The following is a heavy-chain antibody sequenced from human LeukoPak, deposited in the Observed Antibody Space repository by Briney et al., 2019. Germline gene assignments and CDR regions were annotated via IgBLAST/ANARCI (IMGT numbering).Heavy chain of an antibody. Sequence: SVKVSGTASGGTFSSYAISWVRQAPGQGLEWMGGIIPIFGTANYAQKFQGRVTITTDESTSTAYMELGSLRSEDTAVYYCARGSGVVVIARPHQYAFDIWGQGTMVTVSS. D-gene: IGHD2-21*01. CDR2: IIPIFGTA. CDR1: GGTFSSYA. CDR3: ARGSGVVVIARPHQYAFDI. J-gene: IGHJ3*02. V-gene: IGHV1-69*05.